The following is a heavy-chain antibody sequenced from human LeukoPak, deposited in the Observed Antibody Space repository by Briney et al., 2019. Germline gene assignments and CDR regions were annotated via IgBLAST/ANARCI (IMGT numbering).Heavy chain of an antibody. J-gene: IGHJ4*02. D-gene: IGHD3-22*01. CDR3: ARAGYCDSSGYFDY. CDR2: IIPIFGTA. CDR1: GGTFSSYA. Sequence: SVKVSCKASGGTFSSYAISWVRQAPGQGLEWMGRIIPIFGTANYAQKFQGRVTITTDESTSTAYMELSSLRSEDTAVYYCARAGYCDSSGYFDYWGQGTLVTVSS. V-gene: IGHV1-69*05.